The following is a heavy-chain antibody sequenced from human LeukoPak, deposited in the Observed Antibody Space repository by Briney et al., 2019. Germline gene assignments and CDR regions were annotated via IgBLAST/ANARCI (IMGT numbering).Heavy chain of an antibody. Sequence: PGGSLRLSCAASGFTFSSYSMNWVRQAPGKGLEWVSSISSSSSYIYYADSVKGRFTISRDNAKNSLYLQMNSLRAEDTAVYYCARAIRDDSSGYYSMFFDYWGQGTLVTVSS. CDR1: GFTFSSYS. V-gene: IGHV3-21*01. CDR3: ARAIRDDSSGYYSMFFDY. D-gene: IGHD3-22*01. CDR2: ISSSSSYI. J-gene: IGHJ4*02.